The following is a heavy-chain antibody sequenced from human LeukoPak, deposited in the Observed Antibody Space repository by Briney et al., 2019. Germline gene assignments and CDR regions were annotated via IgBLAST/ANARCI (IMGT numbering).Heavy chain of an antibody. D-gene: IGHD6-13*01. CDR2: INHSGST. CDR3: ARGVAAARI. J-gene: IGHJ4*02. CDR1: GGSFNGYY. Sequence: SETLSLTCAVYGGSFNGYYWSWIRQPPGKGLEWIGEINHSGSTNYSPSLKSRVTLSVDTSKNQFSLRLSSVTAADTAVYYCARGVAAARIWGQGTLVTVSS. V-gene: IGHV4-34*01.